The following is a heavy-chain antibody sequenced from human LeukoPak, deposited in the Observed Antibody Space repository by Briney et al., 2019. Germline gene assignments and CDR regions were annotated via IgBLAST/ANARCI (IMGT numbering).Heavy chain of an antibody. CDR3: AREGGSSSWRDY. CDR1: GFTFDDYG. V-gene: IGHV3-20*04. J-gene: IGHJ4*02. CDR2: INWNGGSR. Sequence: AGGSLRLSCAASGFTFDDYGMSWVRQAPGKGLEWVSGINWNGGSRGYADSVKGRFTISRENAKNSLYLQMNSLRAEDTALYYCAREGGSSSWRDYWGQGTLVTVSS. D-gene: IGHD6-13*01.